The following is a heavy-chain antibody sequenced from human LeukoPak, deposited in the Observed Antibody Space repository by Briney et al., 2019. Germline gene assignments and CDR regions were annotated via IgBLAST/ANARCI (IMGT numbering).Heavy chain of an antibody. Sequence: GESLKISCKGSGYSFTSFWIGWVRQMPGKGLEWMGVIYPGDSDTRYSPSFQGQVTISADTSINTAYLQWSSLRAEDTAIYYCARRAGSYSHSYDYWGQGTLVTVSS. CDR2: IYPGDSDT. D-gene: IGHD2-15*01. CDR3: ARRAGSYSHSYDY. CDR1: GYSFTSFW. J-gene: IGHJ4*02. V-gene: IGHV5-51*01.